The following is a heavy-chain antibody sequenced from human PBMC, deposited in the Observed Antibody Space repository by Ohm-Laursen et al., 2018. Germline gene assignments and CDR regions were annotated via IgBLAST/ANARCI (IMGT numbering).Heavy chain of an antibody. CDR3: ARGAAWGKVDY. CDR1: GFTFSSYE. CDR2: ISSSGSTI. J-gene: IGHJ4*02. V-gene: IGHV3-48*03. Sequence: SLRLSCSASGFTFSSYEMNWVRQAPGKGLEWVSYISSSGSTIYYADSVKGRFTISRDDAKNSLYLQMNSLRAEDTAVYYCARGAAWGKVDYLGQGTLVTVSS. D-gene: IGHD3-16*01.